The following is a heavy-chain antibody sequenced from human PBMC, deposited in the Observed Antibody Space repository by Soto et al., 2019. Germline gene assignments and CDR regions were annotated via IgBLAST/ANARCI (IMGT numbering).Heavy chain of an antibody. J-gene: IGHJ4*02. CDR1: GGSISSYY. V-gene: IGHV4-59*01. CDR2: IYYSGST. D-gene: IGHD1-26*01. Sequence: SETLSLTCTVSGGSISSYYWSWIRQPPGKGLEWIGYIYYSGSTNYNPSLKSRVTISVDTSKNQFSLKLSSVTAADTAVYYCARDPRPIVGATLFDYWGQGTLVTVSS. CDR3: ARDPRPIVGATLFDY.